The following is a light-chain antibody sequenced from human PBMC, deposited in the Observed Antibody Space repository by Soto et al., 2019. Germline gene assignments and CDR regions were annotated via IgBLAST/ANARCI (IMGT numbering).Light chain of an antibody. Sequence: DIQMTQSPASLSASVGDRVTITCRASQGIGNYLAWYQQKPGKVPKLLIYTSSTLQSGVPSRFSGSGSGTDFTLTISSLQPEDVATYYCQKYNTAPWTFGQRTKVDI. CDR2: TSS. V-gene: IGKV1-27*01. CDR3: QKYNTAPWT. J-gene: IGKJ1*01. CDR1: QGIGNY.